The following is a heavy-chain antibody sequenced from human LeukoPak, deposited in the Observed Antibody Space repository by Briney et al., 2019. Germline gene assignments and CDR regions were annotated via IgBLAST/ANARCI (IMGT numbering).Heavy chain of an antibody. Sequence: PSETLSLTCSVSGGSISDSNYYWGWIRQPPGKGLEWIGYIYYSGSTYYNPSLKSRVTISVDTPKNQFSLKLSSVTAADTAVYYCARAGWYDYVWGSYRPLDYWGQGTLVTVSS. CDR1: GGSISDSNYY. CDR3: ARAGWYDYVWGSYRPLDY. D-gene: IGHD3-16*02. V-gene: IGHV4-30-4*08. CDR2: IYYSGST. J-gene: IGHJ4*02.